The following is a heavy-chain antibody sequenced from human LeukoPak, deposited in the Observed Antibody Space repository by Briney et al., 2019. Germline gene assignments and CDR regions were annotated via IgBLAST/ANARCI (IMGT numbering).Heavy chain of an antibody. CDR3: ARGARSVEATKYDY. CDR2: MNPNSGNT. Sequence: ASVKVSCKASGYTFTSYDINWVRQATGQGLEWMGWMNPNSGNTGYAQKFQGRVTITRNTSISTAYMELSSLRSEDTAVYYCARGARSVEATKYDYWGQGTLVTVSS. J-gene: IGHJ4*02. CDR1: GYTFTSYD. V-gene: IGHV1-8*03. D-gene: IGHD1-26*01.